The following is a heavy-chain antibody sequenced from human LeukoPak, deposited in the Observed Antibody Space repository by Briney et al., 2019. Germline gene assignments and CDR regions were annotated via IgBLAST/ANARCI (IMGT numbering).Heavy chain of an antibody. CDR1: GGSVSSGSYY. D-gene: IGHD2-15*01. CDR2: IYYSGST. Sequence: PSETLSLTCTVSGGSVSSGSYYWSWIRQPPGKGLEWIGYIYYSGSTNYNPSLKSRVTISVDTSKNQFSLKLSSVTAADTAVYYCARAPYCSGGSCYWRFDYWGQGTLVTVSS. CDR3: ARAPYCSGGSCYWRFDY. V-gene: IGHV4-61*01. J-gene: IGHJ4*02.